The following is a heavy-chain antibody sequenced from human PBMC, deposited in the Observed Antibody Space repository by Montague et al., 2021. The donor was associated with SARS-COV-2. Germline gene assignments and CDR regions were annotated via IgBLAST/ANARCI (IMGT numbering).Heavy chain of an antibody. Sequence: SETLSLTCSVSGGSTTSSSYYWGWIRQSPDKGLEWIGNIYYSGSTYYNPSLKSRVTISVDTSKYQFSPKLSSVTAADTAVYYCVSLWKYGSGSHYAPWDYYNYGVDVWGQGTTVTVSS. CDR2: IYYSGST. CDR1: GGSTTSSSYY. V-gene: IGHV4-39*01. CDR3: VSLWKYGSGSHYAPWDYYNYGVDV. D-gene: IGHD3-10*01. J-gene: IGHJ6*02.